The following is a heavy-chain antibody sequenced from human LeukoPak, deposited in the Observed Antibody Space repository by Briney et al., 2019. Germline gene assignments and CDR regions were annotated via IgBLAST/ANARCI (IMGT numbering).Heavy chain of an antibody. CDR3: ARGRGYSQSDWVDP. D-gene: IGHD5-18*01. J-gene: IGHJ5*02. Sequence: GGSLRLSCAASGFTFSTYSMTWVRQAPGKGLEWVSSITSSSSYIYYADSVKGRFTISRDNAKSSLYLQMNSLRAEDTAVYYCARGRGYSQSDWVDPWGQGTMVTVSA. CDR2: ITSSSSYI. CDR1: GFTFSTYS. V-gene: IGHV3-21*04.